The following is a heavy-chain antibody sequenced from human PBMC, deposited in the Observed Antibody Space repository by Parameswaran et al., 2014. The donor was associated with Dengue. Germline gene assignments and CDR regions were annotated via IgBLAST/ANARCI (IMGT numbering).Heavy chain of an antibody. Sequence: VRQAPGKALEWLALIYWDDDKRYSPSLKSRLTITKDTSKNQVVLTMTNMDPVDTATYYCAHFRNDRLGYWGQGTLVTVSS. CDR2: IYWDDDK. D-gene: IGHD1-1*01. CDR3: AHFRNDRLGY. J-gene: IGHJ4*02. V-gene: IGHV2-5*02.